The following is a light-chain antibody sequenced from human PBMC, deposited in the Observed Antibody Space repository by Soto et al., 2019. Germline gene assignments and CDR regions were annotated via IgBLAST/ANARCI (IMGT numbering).Light chain of an antibody. CDR1: QSIRSW. Sequence: DIQMTQSPSTLSASVGDRVTITCRASQSIRSWLAWYQQKPGKAPKLLIYKASSLESGVPSRLSGSGSGTEFTLTISSLQPDDFATYYCQQYNSFSWTFGQGTKVEIK. CDR3: QQYNSFSWT. V-gene: IGKV1-5*03. CDR2: KAS. J-gene: IGKJ1*01.